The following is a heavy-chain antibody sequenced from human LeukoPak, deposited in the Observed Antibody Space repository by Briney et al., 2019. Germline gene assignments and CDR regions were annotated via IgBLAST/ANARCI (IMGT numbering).Heavy chain of an antibody. CDR3: ARIWTGGSGRYGGFDS. J-gene: IGHJ4*02. V-gene: IGHV1-2*02. Sequence: ASVKVSCKASGYTFTGYYMHWVRQAPGQGLEWRGWINPNSGGTNYAQKFQGRVTMTRDTSISTAYMELSRLRSDDTAVYYCARIWTGGSGRYGGFDSWGQGTLVTVSS. CDR1: GYTFTGYY. D-gene: IGHD6-19*01. CDR2: INPNSGGT.